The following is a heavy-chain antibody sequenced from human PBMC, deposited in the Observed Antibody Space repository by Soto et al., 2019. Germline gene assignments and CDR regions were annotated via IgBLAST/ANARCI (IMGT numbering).Heavy chain of an antibody. D-gene: IGHD6-13*01. J-gene: IGHJ5*02. CDR2: ISGRGGTT. V-gene: IGHV3-23*01. CDR1: GFTFSSYA. CDR3: AKNGRAAAMYNWFDP. Sequence: EVPLLESGGGLVQPGGSLRLSCTGSGFTFSSYAMNWVRQAPGKGLECVSTISGRGGTTYYGDSVKGRFTISRDNSKNTLYLQMRSLRAEDTAVYYWAKNGRAAAMYNWFDPWGQGTLVTVSS.